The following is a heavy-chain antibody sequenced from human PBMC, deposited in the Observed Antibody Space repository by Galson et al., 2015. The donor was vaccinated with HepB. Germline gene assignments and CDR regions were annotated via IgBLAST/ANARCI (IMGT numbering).Heavy chain of an antibody. D-gene: IGHD6-19*01. CDR2: IYPGDSDT. Sequence: QSGAEVKKPGESLKISCKGSGYSFTSYWIGWVRQMPGKGLEWMGIIYPGDSDTRYSPSFQGQVTISADKSISTAYLQWSSLKASDTAMYYCARRAVAGSYHDAFDIWGQGTMVTVSS. J-gene: IGHJ3*02. CDR1: GYSFTSYW. CDR3: ARRAVAGSYHDAFDI. V-gene: IGHV5-51*01.